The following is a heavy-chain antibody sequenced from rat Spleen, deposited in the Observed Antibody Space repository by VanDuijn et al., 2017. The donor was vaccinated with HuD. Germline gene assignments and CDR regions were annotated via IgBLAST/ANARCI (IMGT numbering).Heavy chain of an antibody. D-gene: IGHD4-1*01. CDR2: ISYDGSST. CDR3: TRVREAHYVMDA. Sequence: EVQLVESDGGLVQPGRSLKLSCAASGFTFSDYYMAWVRQAPTKGLEWVATISYDGSSTYYRDSVKGRFTISRDNAKSTLYLQMDSLRSEDTATYYCTRVREAHYVMDAWGQGASVTVSS. J-gene: IGHJ4*01. CDR1: GFTFSDYY. V-gene: IGHV5-29*01.